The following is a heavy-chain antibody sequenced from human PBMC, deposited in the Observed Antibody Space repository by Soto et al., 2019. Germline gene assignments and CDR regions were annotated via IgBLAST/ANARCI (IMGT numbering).Heavy chain of an antibody. CDR2: ISWNSVSI. Sequence: YLRLSCAASGFNFNDYGMHWVRQAPGKGLEWVSSISWNSVSIGYADSVKGRFTISRDNAKNSLYLQMNSLRAEDTALYYCAKDMENGYSPYYYYGMDVWGQGTTVSVTS. CDR1: GFNFNDYG. V-gene: IGHV3-9*01. J-gene: IGHJ6*02. CDR3: AKDMENGYSPYYYYGMDV. D-gene: IGHD3-16*02.